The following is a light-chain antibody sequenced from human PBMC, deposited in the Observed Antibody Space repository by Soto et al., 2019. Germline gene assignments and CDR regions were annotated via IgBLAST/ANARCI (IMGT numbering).Light chain of an antibody. Sequence: DIQMIQSPSSLSASVGDRVTIACHSSHDGGWNLNWFQQKPGEAPKVLIDDASNLERGVPSRCSGSGSETDFSLTISSLQPEDVASYFCQQYSILLSFGGGTEVDLK. CDR2: DAS. CDR3: QQYSILLS. CDR1: HDGGWN. J-gene: IGKJ4*01. V-gene: IGKV1-33*01.